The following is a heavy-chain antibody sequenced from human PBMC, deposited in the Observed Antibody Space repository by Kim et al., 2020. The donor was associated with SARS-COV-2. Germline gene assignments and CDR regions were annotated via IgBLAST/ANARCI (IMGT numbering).Heavy chain of an antibody. Sequence: ASVKVSCKVSGYTLTELSMHCVRQAPGKGLEWMGGFDPEDGETIYAQKFQGRVTMTEDTSTDTAYMELSSLRSEDTAVYYCATALAAGAPNYYYYGMDVWGQGTTVTVSS. V-gene: IGHV1-24*01. CDR2: FDPEDGET. J-gene: IGHJ6*02. D-gene: IGHD6-13*01. CDR1: GYTLTELS. CDR3: ATALAAGAPNYYYYGMDV.